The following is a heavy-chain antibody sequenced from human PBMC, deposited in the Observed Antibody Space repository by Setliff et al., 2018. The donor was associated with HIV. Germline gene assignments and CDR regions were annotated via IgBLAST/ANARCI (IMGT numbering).Heavy chain of an antibody. CDR1: GYSFTTYW. CDR3: ARRRDSDILTGRNEAFDI. V-gene: IGHV5-51*01. J-gene: IGHJ3*02. D-gene: IGHD3-9*01. CDR2: IYPGDSDA. Sequence: GESLKISCKSSGYSFTTYWIGWVRQMPGKGLEWMAIIYPGDSDARYSPSFQGQVTISADKSISTAYLQWSSLKASNTTMYYCARRRDSDILTGRNEAFDIWGQGTMVTVS.